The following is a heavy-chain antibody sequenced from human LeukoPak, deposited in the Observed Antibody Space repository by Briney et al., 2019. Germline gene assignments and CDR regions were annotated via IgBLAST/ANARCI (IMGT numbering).Heavy chain of an antibody. CDR3: AKATTVVNLRYYYYGMDV. CDR1: GFTFSSYG. J-gene: IGHJ6*02. D-gene: IGHD4-23*01. V-gene: IGHV3-30*18. CDR2: ISYDGSNK. Sequence: GGSLRLSCAASGFTFSSYGMHWVRQAPGKGLEWVAVISYDGSNKYYADSVKGRFTISRDNSKNTLYLQMNSLRAEDTAVYYCAKATTVVNLRYYYYGMDVWGQGTPVTVSS.